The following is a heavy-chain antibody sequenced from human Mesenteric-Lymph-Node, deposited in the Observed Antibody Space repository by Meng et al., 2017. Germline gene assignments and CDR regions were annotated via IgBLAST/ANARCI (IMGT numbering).Heavy chain of an antibody. J-gene: IGHJ4*02. V-gene: IGHV2-70*01. CDR3: ARTLVGATHMYYFDY. CDR2: IDWDDDK. D-gene: IGHD1-26*01. CDR1: GFSLTTSGVG. Sequence: SGLTLVKPTQTFTLTCTFLGFSLTTSGVGVGWIRQPPGKALEWLAPIDWDDDKYYSTSLETRLTIPKDTSKNQVVLTMTNMDPVDAATYYCARTLVGATHMYYFDYWGQGTLATVPS.